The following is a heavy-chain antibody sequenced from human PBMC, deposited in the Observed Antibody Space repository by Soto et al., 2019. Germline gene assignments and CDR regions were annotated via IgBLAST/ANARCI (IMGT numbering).Heavy chain of an antibody. V-gene: IGHV3-23*01. CDR3: ANSPPRDDYYYGMDV. CDR2: ISGSGGTT. Sequence: EVQLLESGGDLVQPGGSLRVSCAASGFIFSSYVMTWVRQAPGKGLEWVSAISGSGGTTYYADSVKGRFIISRDNSKNTLSLQMNSLRAEDTAVYYCANSPPRDDYYYGMDVWGQGTTVTVSS. D-gene: IGHD3-10*01. J-gene: IGHJ6*02. CDR1: GFIFSSYV.